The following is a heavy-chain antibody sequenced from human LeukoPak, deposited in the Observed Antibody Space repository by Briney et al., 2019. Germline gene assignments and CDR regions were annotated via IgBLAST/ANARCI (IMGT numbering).Heavy chain of an antibody. Sequence: PSETLSLTCTVSGGSISSGGYYWSWIRQHPGKGLEWIGYIYYSGSTYYNPSLKSRVTISVDTSKNQSSLKLSSVTAADTAVYYCARDGGGWPYYYYGMDVWGQGTTVTVSS. J-gene: IGHJ6*02. V-gene: IGHV4-31*03. D-gene: IGHD6-19*01. CDR2: IYYSGST. CDR3: ARDGGGWPYYYYGMDV. CDR1: GGSISSGGYY.